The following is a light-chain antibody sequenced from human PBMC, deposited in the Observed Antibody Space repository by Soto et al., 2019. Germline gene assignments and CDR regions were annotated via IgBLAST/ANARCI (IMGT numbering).Light chain of an antibody. J-gene: IGKJ2*01. V-gene: IGKV3-20*01. CDR1: QSVNNNY. Sequence: EIVLTQSPGTLSLSPGERATLSCRASQSVNNNYLAWYQQKPGQAPRLHIYGASSRATGIPDRFSGRGSGTGFTLTISRLEPEDFAVYYCQQYGSSQYTFGQGTKLEIK. CDR2: GAS. CDR3: QQYGSSQYT.